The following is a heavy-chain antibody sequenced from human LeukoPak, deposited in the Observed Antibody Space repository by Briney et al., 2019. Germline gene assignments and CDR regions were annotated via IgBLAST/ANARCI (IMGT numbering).Heavy chain of an antibody. CDR2: IYSGGST. D-gene: IGHD2-15*01. CDR3: ARDLEAYCSGGSCQAFDY. J-gene: IGHJ4*02. Sequence: GGSLRLSCAASGFTVSSNYMSWVRQAPGKGLEWVSGIYSGGSTYYADSVKGRFTISRDNARNSLYLQMSSLRAEDTALYYCARDLEAYCSGGSCQAFDYWGQGTLVTVSS. V-gene: IGHV3-53*01. CDR1: GFTVSSNY.